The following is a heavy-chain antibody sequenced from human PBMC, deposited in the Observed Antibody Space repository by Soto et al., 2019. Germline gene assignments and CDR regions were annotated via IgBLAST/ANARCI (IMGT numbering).Heavy chain of an antibody. Sequence: QVQLQQWGAGLLKPSETLSLTCAVYGGSFSGYYWSWIRQPPGKGLEWIGEINHSGSTNYNPSLKSRVTISVDTSKNQFSLKLSSVTAADTAVYYCARGARFDPWGQGTLVTVSS. CDR1: GGSFSGYY. CDR3: ARGARFDP. V-gene: IGHV4-34*01. J-gene: IGHJ5*02. CDR2: INHSGST.